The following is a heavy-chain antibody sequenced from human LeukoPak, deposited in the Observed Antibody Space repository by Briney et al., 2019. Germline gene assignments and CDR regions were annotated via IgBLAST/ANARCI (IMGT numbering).Heavy chain of an antibody. V-gene: IGHV3-7*01. CDR2: IREDGTEI. CDR3: ARDGRPLDY. D-gene: IGHD1-26*01. Sequence: PGGSLRLSCAASGFTFNKSWMSWVRQAPGKGLEWVANIREDGTEIYYMDSVKGRFTISRDNAKNSLYLQMNSLRAEDTAVYYCARDGRPLDYWGQGTLVTVSS. CDR1: GFTFNKSW. J-gene: IGHJ4*02.